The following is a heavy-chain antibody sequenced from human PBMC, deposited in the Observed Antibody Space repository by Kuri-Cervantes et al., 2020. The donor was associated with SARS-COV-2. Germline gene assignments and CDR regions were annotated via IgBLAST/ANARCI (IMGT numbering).Heavy chain of an antibody. Sequence: ESLKISWAVYGGSFSGYYWSWIRQPPGKGLEWIGEINHSGSTNYNPSLKSRVTISVDTSKNQFSLKLSSVTAADTAVYYCARGRDYYDSSGYPDSEYFQHWGQGTLVTVSS. D-gene: IGHD3-22*01. CDR2: INHSGST. V-gene: IGHV4-34*01. CDR1: GGSFSGYY. CDR3: ARGRDYYDSSGYPDSEYFQH. J-gene: IGHJ1*01.